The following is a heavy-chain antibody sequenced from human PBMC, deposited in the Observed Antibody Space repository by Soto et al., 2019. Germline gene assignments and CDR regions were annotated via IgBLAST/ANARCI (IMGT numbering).Heavy chain of an antibody. Sequence: PSETLSLTCAVSGGSISSINWWSWVRQPPGKGLEWIGEIYHSGSTNYNPSLKSRVTISVDKSKNQFSLKLSSVTAADTAVYYCARVSPVVVVPYYYYGMDVWGQGTTVTVSS. CDR3: ARVSPVVVVPYYYYGMDV. V-gene: IGHV4-4*02. CDR1: GGSISSINW. D-gene: IGHD2-15*01. CDR2: IYHSGST. J-gene: IGHJ6*02.